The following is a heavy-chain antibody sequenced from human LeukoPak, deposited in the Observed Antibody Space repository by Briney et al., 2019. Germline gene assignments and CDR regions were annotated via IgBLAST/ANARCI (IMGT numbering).Heavy chain of an antibody. CDR2: INHSGST. J-gene: IGHJ4*02. Sequence: SETLSLTCAVYGGSFSGYYWSWIRQPPGKGLEWIGEINHSGSTNYNPSLKSRVTISADTSKDQFSLKLSSVTAADTAVYYCARPVRYILTGYYKRGYYFDYWGQGTLVTVSS. CDR3: ARPVRYILTGYYKRGYYFDY. D-gene: IGHD3-9*01. CDR1: GGSFSGYY. V-gene: IGHV4-34*01.